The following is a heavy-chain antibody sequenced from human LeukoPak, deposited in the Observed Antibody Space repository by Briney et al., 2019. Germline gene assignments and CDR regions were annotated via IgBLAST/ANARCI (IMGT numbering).Heavy chain of an antibody. CDR1: GGTFSSYA. D-gene: IGHD2-15*01. V-gene: IGHV1-69*05. Sequence: ASVKVPCKASGGTFSSYAISWVRQAPGQGLEWMGGIIPIFGTANYAQKFQGRVTITTDESTSTAYMELSSLRSEDTAVYYCARVGTLGYCSGGSCYSGSFDYWGQGTLVTVSS. CDR2: IIPIFGTA. CDR3: ARVGTLGYCSGGSCYSGSFDY. J-gene: IGHJ4*02.